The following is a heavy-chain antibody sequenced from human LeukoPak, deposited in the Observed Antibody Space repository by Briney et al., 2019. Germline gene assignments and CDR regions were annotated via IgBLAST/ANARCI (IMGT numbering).Heavy chain of an antibody. CDR1: GFTFSSYS. V-gene: IGHV3-21*01. Sequence: GGSLRLSCAASGFTFSSYSMNWVRQAPGKGLEWVSSISRSSSYIYYADSVKGRFTISRDNAKNSLYLQMNNLSAEDTAVYYWAELGITMIGGVWGKGTTVTISS. D-gene: IGHD3-10*02. CDR3: AELGITMIGGV. J-gene: IGHJ6*04. CDR2: ISRSSSYI.